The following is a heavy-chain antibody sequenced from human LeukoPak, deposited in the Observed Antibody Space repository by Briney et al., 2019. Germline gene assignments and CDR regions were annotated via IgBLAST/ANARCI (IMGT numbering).Heavy chain of an antibody. V-gene: IGHV1-69*13. J-gene: IGHJ6*03. CDR2: IIPIFGTA. D-gene: IGHD3-10*01. Sequence: ASVKVSCKASGGTFSSYAISWVRQAPGQGLEWMGGIIPIFGTANYAQKFQGRVTITADESTSTAYMELSSLRSEDTAVYYCARSQEYYGSGSYLGWGHYYYMDVWGKGTTVTVSS. CDR1: GGTFSSYA. CDR3: ARSQEYYGSGSYLGWGHYYYMDV.